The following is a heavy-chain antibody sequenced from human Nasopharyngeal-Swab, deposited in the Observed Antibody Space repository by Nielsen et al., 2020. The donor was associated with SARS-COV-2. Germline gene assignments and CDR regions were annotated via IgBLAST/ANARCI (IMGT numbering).Heavy chain of an antibody. D-gene: IGHD2-2*01. V-gene: IGHV3-48*02. J-gene: IGHJ6*02. CDR3: ARDHLVPAAMEGLYYYYGMDV. CDR1: GFTFSSYS. Sequence: GESLKISCAASGFTFSSYSMNWVRQAPGKGLEWVSYISSSSSTIYYADSVKGRFTISRDNAKNSLYLQMNSLRDEDTAVDYCARDHLVPAAMEGLYYYYGMDVWGQGTTVTVSS. CDR2: ISSSSSTI.